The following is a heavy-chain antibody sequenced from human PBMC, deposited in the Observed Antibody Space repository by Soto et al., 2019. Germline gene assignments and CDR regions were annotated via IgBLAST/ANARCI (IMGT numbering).Heavy chain of an antibody. CDR1: GFPFSSYA. V-gene: IGHV3-23*01. CDR3: AKDPDSSGWYRPHYFDY. D-gene: IGHD6-19*01. CDR2: ISGSGGST. J-gene: IGHJ4*02. Sequence: GGSLRLSCAASGFPFSSYAMSWVRQAPGKGLEWVSAISGSGGSTYYADSVKGRFTISRDNSKNTLYLQMNSLRAEDTAVYYCAKDPDSSGWYRPHYFDYWGQGTLVTVSS.